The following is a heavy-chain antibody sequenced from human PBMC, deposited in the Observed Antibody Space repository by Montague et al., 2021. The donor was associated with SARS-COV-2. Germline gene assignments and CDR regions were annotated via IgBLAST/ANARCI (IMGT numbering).Heavy chain of an antibody. D-gene: IGHD3-10*01. CDR2: RYYRSKWST. V-gene: IGHV6-1*01. Sequence: CAISGDSVSSNRATRSWIRQTPSRGLQRQGRRYYRSKWSTNYAVSVQSRITVNPDTSKNHFSLQLNSVTPEDTAVYYCARGQNFGSGNSCNFDHWGQGTLVTVSS. CDR3: ARGQNFGSGNSCNFDH. J-gene: IGHJ4*02. CDR1: GDSVSSNRAT.